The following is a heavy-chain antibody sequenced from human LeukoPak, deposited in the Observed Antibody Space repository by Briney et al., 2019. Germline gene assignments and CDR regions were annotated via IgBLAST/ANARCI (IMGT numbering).Heavy chain of an antibody. CDR3: ARDRYCSSTSCASFDY. J-gene: IGHJ4*02. CDR1: GYTFTSYG. CDR2: ISAYNGNT. V-gene: IGHV1-18*01. Sequence: ASVKLSCKASGYTFTSYGISWVRQAPGQGLEWMGWISAYNGNTNYAQKLQGRVTMTTDTSTSTAYMELRSLRSDDTAVYYCARDRYCSSTSCASFDYWGQGTMVTVSS. D-gene: IGHD2-2*01.